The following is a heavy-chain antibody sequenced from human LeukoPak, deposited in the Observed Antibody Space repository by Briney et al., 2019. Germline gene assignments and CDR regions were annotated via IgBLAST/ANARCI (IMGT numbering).Heavy chain of an antibody. D-gene: IGHD3-10*01. CDR3: ASQPSDYYGSGRYYGMDV. CDR2: IYHSGST. Sequence: SETLSLTCAVSGGSISSSNWWSWVRQPPGKGLEWIGEIYHSGSTNYNPSLKSRVTISVDKSKNQFSLKLSSVIAADTAVYYCASQPSDYYGSGRYYGMDVWGQGTTVTVSS. V-gene: IGHV4-4*02. CDR1: GGSISSSNW. J-gene: IGHJ6*02.